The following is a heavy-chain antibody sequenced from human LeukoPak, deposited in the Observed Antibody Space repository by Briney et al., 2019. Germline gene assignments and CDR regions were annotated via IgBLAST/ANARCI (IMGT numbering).Heavy chain of an antibody. CDR3: ARERGIAVAGTGYFDY. J-gene: IGHJ4*02. D-gene: IGHD6-19*01. CDR1: GGSISSYY. Sequence: SETLSLTCTVSGGSISSYYWSWIRQPPGKGLEWTGYIYYSGSTNYNPSLKSRVTISVDTSKNQFSLKLSSVTAADTAVYYCARERGIAVAGTGYFDYWGQGTLVTVSS. V-gene: IGHV4-59*01. CDR2: IYYSGST.